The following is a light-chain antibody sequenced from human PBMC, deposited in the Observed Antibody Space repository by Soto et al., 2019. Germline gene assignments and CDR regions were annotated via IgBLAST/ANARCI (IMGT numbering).Light chain of an antibody. CDR1: QSVSSSY. V-gene: IGKV3-20*01. J-gene: IGKJ2*01. CDR3: QQYGSSPLST. CDR2: GTS. Sequence: EIVLTQSPGTLSLSPGERATLSCRASQSVSSSYLAWYQQKPGQAPRLLIYGTSSRATGIPDRFSGSGSGTDFNLTITRLEPEDFAVYYCQQYGSSPLSTFGQGTKLEIK.